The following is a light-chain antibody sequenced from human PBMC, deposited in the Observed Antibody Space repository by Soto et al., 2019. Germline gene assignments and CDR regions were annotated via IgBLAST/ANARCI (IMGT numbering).Light chain of an antibody. V-gene: IGKV3-20*01. Sequence: ETVLTQSPGTLSLSPGERATLSCRASQSVGGSSLAWYQQRPGQAPRLLIYGTSNRATGIPDRFSGSGSGTDFTLTISRLEPEDFAVYYCQQYHSSPRTFGQGTKVDI. CDR3: QQYHSSPRT. J-gene: IGKJ1*01. CDR2: GTS. CDR1: QSVGGSS.